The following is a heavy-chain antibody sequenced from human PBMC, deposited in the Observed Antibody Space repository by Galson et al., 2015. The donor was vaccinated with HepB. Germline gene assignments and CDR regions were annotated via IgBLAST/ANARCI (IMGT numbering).Heavy chain of an antibody. Sequence: SLRLSCAASGFTFSSYAMSWVRQAPGKGLEWVSAISGSGGSTYYADSVKGRFTISRDNSKNTLYLQMNSLRAEDTAMYYCARNKDIENYQYYYYMDVWGKGATVTVSS. CDR3: ARNKDIENYQYYYYMDV. CDR1: GFTFSSYA. CDR2: ISGSGGST. V-gene: IGHV3-23*01. J-gene: IGHJ6*03.